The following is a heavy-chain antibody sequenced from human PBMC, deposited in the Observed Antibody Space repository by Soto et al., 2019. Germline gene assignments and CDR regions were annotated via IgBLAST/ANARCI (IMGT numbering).Heavy chain of an antibody. J-gene: IGHJ4*02. CDR3: ARTDLYPSLPLDY. D-gene: IGHD3-16*01. V-gene: IGHV3-48*01. Sequence: GGSLRLSCAASGFTFSSYSMNWVRQAPGKGLEWVSYISSSSSTIYYADSVKGRFTISRDNAKNSLYLQMNSLRAEDTAVYYCARTDLYPSLPLDYWGQGTLVTVSS. CDR1: GFTFSSYS. CDR2: ISSSSSTI.